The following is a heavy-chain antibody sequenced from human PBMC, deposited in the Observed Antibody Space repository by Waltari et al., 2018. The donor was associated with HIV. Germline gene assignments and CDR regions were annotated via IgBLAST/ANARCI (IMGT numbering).Heavy chain of an antibody. CDR3: VRDRGLNWNGDI. V-gene: IGHV1-2*02. CDR2: MNPNGGAT. Sequence: QVQLVQSGAEVKRPGASGKVSCKASGYTFTDHYVVWVRQVPGPGLEWMGWMNPNGGATKYAQKFQGMISRTRGTSITTAYMELSGLRSDDTAIFYCVRDRGLNWNGDIWGQGTLVTVSS. J-gene: IGHJ4*02. CDR1: GYTFTDHY. D-gene: IGHD3-3*01.